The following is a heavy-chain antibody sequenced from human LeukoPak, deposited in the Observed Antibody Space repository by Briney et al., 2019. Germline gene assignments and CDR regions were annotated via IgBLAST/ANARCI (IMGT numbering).Heavy chain of an antibody. CDR1: GGSLSSYY. V-gene: IGHV4-4*07. Sequence: SETLSLTCTVSGGSLSSYYWSWIRQPAGKGLEWIGRIYTSGSTNYNPSLKSRVTMSVDTSKNQFSLKLSSVTAADTAVYYCARDFGIDSKDWFDPWGQGTLVTVSS. D-gene: IGHD3-16*01. CDR3: ARDFGIDSKDWFDP. J-gene: IGHJ5*02. CDR2: IYTSGST.